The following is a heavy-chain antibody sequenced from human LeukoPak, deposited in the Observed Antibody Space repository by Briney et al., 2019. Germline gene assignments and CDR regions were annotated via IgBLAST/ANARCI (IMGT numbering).Heavy chain of an antibody. V-gene: IGHV4-31*03. CDR3: ARAVDYRNYFDY. CDR1: GDSITRGGYY. Sequence: SQTLSLTCTVSGDSITRGGYYWSWGRQHPGRGREWVGFIYHSGTTFYNPSLESRATTSVDTSQNQFSLKLTSVTAADTAVYYCARAVDYRNYFDYWGQGNLVTVSS. CDR2: IYHSGTT. J-gene: IGHJ4*02. D-gene: IGHD4-11*01.